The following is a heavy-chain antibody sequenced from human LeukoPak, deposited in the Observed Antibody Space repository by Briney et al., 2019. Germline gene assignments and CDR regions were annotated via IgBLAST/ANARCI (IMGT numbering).Heavy chain of an antibody. CDR2: IRYDGSNK. CDR3: ANLYGDYAYNALLDY. V-gene: IGHV3-30*02. Sequence: GGSLRLSCAASGFTFSSYGMHWVRQAPGKGLEWVAFIRYDGSNKYYADSVKGRFTISRDNSKNTLYLQMNSLRAEDTAVYYCANLYGDYAYNALLDYWGQGTLVTVSS. CDR1: GFTFSSYG. D-gene: IGHD4-17*01. J-gene: IGHJ4*02.